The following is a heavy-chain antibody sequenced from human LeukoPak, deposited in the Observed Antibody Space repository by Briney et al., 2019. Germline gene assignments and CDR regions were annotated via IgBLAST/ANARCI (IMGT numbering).Heavy chain of an antibody. J-gene: IGHJ5*01. CDR3: ATVFDF. CDR2: IDDVGSGT. V-gene: IGHV3-74*01. Sequence: GGSLRLSCAVSGFTLSSNWMHWVRQVPGKGLVWVSRIDDVGSGTSYADSVKGRFTISRDDAKNTVYLQMNSLRAEDTAVYYCATVFDFWGQGTLVTVSS. CDR1: GFTLSSNW. D-gene: IGHD2-21*02.